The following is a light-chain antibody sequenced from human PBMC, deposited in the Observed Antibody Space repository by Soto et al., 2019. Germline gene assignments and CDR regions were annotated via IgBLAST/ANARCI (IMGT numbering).Light chain of an antibody. CDR2: GVS. J-gene: IGKJ4*01. Sequence: EIVLTQSPGTLSLSPGEGATLSCRASQSVTSSYLARYQQKPGQAPRLLIYGVSSRATGIPDRFSGSGAGTDFTLTISRLEPEDFAVYYCQQYGDSPLTFGGGTKVDI. V-gene: IGKV3-20*01. CDR1: QSVTSSY. CDR3: QQYGDSPLT.